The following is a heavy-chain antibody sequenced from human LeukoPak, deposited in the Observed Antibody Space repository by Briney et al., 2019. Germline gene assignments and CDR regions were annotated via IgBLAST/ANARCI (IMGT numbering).Heavy chain of an antibody. D-gene: IGHD3-22*01. CDR3: ARDLNYYDSSAET. V-gene: IGHV3-30*12. CDR2: TSPDGSNK. J-gene: IGHJ4*02. CDR1: GFTFSDYG. Sequence: GRSLRLSCAASGFTFSDYGIHWVRLAPGKGLEWVGVTSPDGSNKFYADSVKGRFTISRDNSKNTLYLQMNSLRAEDTAVYYCARDLNYYDSSAETGGQGTLVTVSS.